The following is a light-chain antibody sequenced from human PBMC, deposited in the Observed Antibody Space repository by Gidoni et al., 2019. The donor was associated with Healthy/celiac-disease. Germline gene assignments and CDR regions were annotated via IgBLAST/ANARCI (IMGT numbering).Light chain of an antibody. CDR2: AAS. J-gene: IGKJ2*04. V-gene: IGKV1-39*01. Sequence: DIQMTHSTSSLSASVGDRVTSTCRASQSISSYLNWYQQKPAKAPTPLIYAASSLQSGVPSRFSGSGSGTDFTLTISSLQPEDFATYYCQQSYSTLMCSFGQGTKLEIK. CDR1: QSISSY. CDR3: QQSYSTLMCS.